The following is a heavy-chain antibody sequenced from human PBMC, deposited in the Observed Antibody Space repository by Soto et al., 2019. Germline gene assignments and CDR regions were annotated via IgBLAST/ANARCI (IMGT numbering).Heavy chain of an antibody. CDR1: GFTVSNNY. J-gene: IGHJ4*02. D-gene: IGHD3-10*01. Sequence: EVQLVESGGGLIQPGGSLRLSCAVSGFTVSNNYMSWVRQAPGKGLEGVSVIYSGGYTAYGDSVKGRFTISRDNSNTPIFLQIKTRGADAPPFFSWATQPGGGGYWGQGTLVTVSS. CDR3: ATQPGGGGY. V-gene: IGHV3-53*01. CDR2: IYSGGYT.